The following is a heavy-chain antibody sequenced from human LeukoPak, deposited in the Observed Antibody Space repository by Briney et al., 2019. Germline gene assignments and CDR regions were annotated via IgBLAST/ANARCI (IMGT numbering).Heavy chain of an antibody. CDR2: ISGSGGST. J-gene: IGHJ5*02. Sequence: PGGSLRLSCAASGFTFSSYAMSWDRQAPGKGLEWVSAISGSGGSTYYADSVKGRFTISRDNSKNTLYLQMNSLRAEDTAVYYCAKDRPYCSSTSCRDPNWFDPWGQGTLVTVFS. D-gene: IGHD2-2*01. V-gene: IGHV3-23*01. CDR1: GFTFSSYA. CDR3: AKDRPYCSSTSCRDPNWFDP.